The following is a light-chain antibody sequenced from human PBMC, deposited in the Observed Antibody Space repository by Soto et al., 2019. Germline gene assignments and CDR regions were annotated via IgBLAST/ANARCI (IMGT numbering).Light chain of an antibody. J-gene: IGKJ1*01. CDR3: QQSYSPPKT. CDR1: QSINHF. CDR2: AAS. Sequence: DMQMTQSPSSLSASVGDRVTITCRASQSINHFLNWYQQRPGKVPKLLMYAASTLESGVPSRFSGNGSGTDFTLTINSLQPEDFATYFCQQSYSPPKTLGQGTKVEMK. V-gene: IGKV1-39*01.